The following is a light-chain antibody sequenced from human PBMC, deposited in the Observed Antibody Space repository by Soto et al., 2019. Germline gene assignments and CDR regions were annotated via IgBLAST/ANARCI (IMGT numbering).Light chain of an antibody. CDR3: QQRSNWPLT. J-gene: IGKJ4*01. V-gene: IGKV3-11*01. Sequence: EIVLTQSPATLSLSPGERATLSCRASQSVSSYLAWYQQKPGQAPRLLIYDASNRATDIPARFSGSGSETDFTLTISSLEPEDFAVYYSQQRSNWPLTFGGVTKVEIK. CDR2: DAS. CDR1: QSVSSY.